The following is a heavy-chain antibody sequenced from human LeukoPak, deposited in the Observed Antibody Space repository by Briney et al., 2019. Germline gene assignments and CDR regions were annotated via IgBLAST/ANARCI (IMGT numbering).Heavy chain of an antibody. CDR2: INNNRSDI. D-gene: IGHD3-22*01. Sequence: GGSLRLSCVASGFTFSSYSMNWVRQAPGKGLEWVSYINNNRSDIYYADSVKGRFTISRDNAKNSLYLQMNSLRAEDTAVYYCARDIGAPRGYYDSSDARYYFAYWGQGTLVTVSS. CDR1: GFTFSSYS. J-gene: IGHJ4*02. CDR3: ARDIGAPRGYYDSSDARYYFAY. V-gene: IGHV3-21*01.